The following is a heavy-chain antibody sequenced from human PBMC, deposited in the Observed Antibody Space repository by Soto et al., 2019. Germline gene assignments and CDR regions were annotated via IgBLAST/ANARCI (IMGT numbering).Heavy chain of an antibody. CDR1: GYTFTGYA. Sequence: QVQLVQSGAEEKKPGASVKDSCKASGYTFTGYAMHWARQAPGQRLEWMGWINAGNGNTKYSQKFQGRVTITRDTSASAAYMELSSLSSEDTAVYYCARAVAVAADFDYWGQGTLVTVSS. CDR3: ARAVAVAADFDY. V-gene: IGHV1-3*05. CDR2: INAGNGNT. J-gene: IGHJ4*02. D-gene: IGHD6-19*01.